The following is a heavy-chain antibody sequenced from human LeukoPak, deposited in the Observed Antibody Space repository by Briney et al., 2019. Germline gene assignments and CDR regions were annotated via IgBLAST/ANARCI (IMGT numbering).Heavy chain of an antibody. V-gene: IGHV3-48*01. D-gene: IGHD3-3*01. CDR1: GFTFSNAW. Sequence: GGSLRLSCAASGFTFSNAWMSWVRQAPGKGLRWVSYISSSGSTIYYADSVKGRFTISRDNAKNSLYLQMNSLRAEDTAVYYCARWYDFWSGYYIDWGQGTLVTVSS. CDR2: ISSSGSTI. J-gene: IGHJ4*02. CDR3: ARWYDFWSGYYID.